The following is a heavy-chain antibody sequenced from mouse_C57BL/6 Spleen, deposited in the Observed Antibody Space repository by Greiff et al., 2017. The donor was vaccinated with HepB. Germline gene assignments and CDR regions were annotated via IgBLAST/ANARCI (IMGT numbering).Heavy chain of an antibody. V-gene: IGHV1-55*01. Sequence: VQLQQPGAELVKPGASVKMSCKASGYTFTSYWITGVKQGPGQGLEWIGDIYPGSGSTNYNEKFKSKATLTVDTSTSTAYMQLSSLTSEDSAVYYCARRDLYAMDDWGQGTSVTVSS. CDR3: ARRDLYAMDD. CDR2: IYPGSGST. CDR1: GYTFTSYW. J-gene: IGHJ4*01.